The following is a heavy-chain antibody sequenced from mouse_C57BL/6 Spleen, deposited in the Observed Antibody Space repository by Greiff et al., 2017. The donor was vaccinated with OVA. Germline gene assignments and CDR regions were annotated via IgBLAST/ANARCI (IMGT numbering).Heavy chain of an antibody. Sequence: VQLKESGPGLVKPSQSLSLTCSVTGYSITSGYYWNWIRQFPGNKLEWMGYISYDGSNNYNPSLKNRISITRDTSKNQFFLKLNSVTTEDTATYYCARDWDGWAYWGQGTLVTVSA. CDR2: ISYDGSN. J-gene: IGHJ3*01. V-gene: IGHV3-6*01. D-gene: IGHD4-1*01. CDR3: ARDWDGWAY. CDR1: GYSITSGYY.